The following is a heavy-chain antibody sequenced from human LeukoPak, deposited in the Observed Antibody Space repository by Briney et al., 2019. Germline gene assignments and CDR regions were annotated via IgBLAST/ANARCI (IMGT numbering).Heavy chain of an antibody. V-gene: IGHV1-69*05. D-gene: IGHD1-26*01. CDR3: ARGHSGTYFWLGGKFDS. CDR2: IIPIFGTA. Sequence: ASVKVSCKASGGTFSSYAISWVRQAPGQGLEWMGGIIPIFGTANYAQKFQGRVTITRNTSISTAYMELGSLTSEDTAVYYCARGHSGTYFWLGGKFDSWGQGTLVTVSS. J-gene: IGHJ4*02. CDR1: GGTFSSYA.